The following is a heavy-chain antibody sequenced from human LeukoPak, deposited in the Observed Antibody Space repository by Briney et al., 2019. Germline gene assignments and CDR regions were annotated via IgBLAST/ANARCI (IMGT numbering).Heavy chain of an antibody. CDR2: IYHSGTL. J-gene: IGHJ4*02. CDR3: ARVMDYYDGSGYPPPAAADY. D-gene: IGHD3-22*01. Sequence: SETLSLTCTVSGYSIRSAYYWGWIRQPPGKGLEWIGSIYHSGTLYYNPSLKSRVTISVDTSKNQFSLKMTSVTAADTAVYYCARVMDYYDGSGYPPPAAADYWGQGTLVTVSS. V-gene: IGHV4-38-2*02. CDR1: GYSIRSAYY.